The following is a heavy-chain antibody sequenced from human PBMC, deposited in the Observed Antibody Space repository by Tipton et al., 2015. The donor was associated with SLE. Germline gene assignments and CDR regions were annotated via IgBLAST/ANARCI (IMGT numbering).Heavy chain of an antibody. CDR1: GYTFTSYS. CDR3: ARDFSVVDYHGSGSPFDK. Sequence: QLVQSGVEVKKPGASVKVSCKASGYTFTSYSITWVRQAPGQGLEWMGWISASNGDTNYAQKFQGRVTMTTDRSTSTAYMELTSLRSDDTAVYFCARDFSVVDYHGSGSPFDKWGQGTLVTVSS. CDR2: ISASNGDT. J-gene: IGHJ4*02. D-gene: IGHD3-10*01. V-gene: IGHV1-18*01.